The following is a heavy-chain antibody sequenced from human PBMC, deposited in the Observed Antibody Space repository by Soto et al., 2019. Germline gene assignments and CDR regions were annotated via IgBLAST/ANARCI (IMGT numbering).Heavy chain of an antibody. Sequence: EVQLLESGGGLVQPGGSLRLSCAASGFTFSSYAIIWVRQAPGKGLEWVSGISGSGGRTYYADSVKGRFTISRDNSKNTLYLQMNSLRAEDTAVYYCAKAVDIVPTPDMDVWGQGTTVSVSS. CDR3: AKAVDIVPTPDMDV. CDR2: ISGSGGRT. CDR1: GFTFSSYA. V-gene: IGHV3-23*01. J-gene: IGHJ6*02. D-gene: IGHD5-12*01.